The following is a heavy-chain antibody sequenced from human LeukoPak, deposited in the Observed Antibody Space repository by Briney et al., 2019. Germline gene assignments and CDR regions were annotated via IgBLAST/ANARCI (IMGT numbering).Heavy chain of an antibody. CDR3: AKVGYQLPPYYYYYYMDV. CDR2: IRYDGSNK. J-gene: IGHJ6*03. V-gene: IGHV3-30*02. D-gene: IGHD2-2*01. CDR1: GFTFSSYG. Sequence: PGGSLRLSCAASGFTFSSYGMHWVRQAPGKGLEWVAFIRYDGSNKYYADSVKGRFTISRDNSKNTLYLQMNSLRAEDTAVYYCAKVGYQLPPYYYYYYMDVWGKGTTVTVS.